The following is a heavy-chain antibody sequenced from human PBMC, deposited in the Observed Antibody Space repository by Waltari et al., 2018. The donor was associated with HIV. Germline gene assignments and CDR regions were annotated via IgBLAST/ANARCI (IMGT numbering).Heavy chain of an antibody. Sequence: EVQLVEYGGGLVKPGGSLGLSCAASGFTFSCSTLTPVRQSPGKGLEWVSYISISSSYIYYADSVKGRFTISRDNAKNSLYLQMNSLRAEDTAVYYCARDRYCSGGSCYVRQYFQHWGQGTLVTVSS. CDR2: ISISSSYI. CDR3: ARDRYCSGGSCYVRQYFQH. J-gene: IGHJ1*01. D-gene: IGHD2-15*01. CDR1: GFTFSCST. V-gene: IGHV3-21*01.